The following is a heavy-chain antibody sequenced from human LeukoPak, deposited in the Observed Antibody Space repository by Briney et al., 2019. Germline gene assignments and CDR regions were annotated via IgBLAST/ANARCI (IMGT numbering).Heavy chain of an antibody. J-gene: IGHJ4*02. CDR2: ISTSGGT. CDR3: ARGRRFLDYLSHFDY. Sequence: SETLSLTCSVSGGSISSGGYYWGWIRQPPGKGLEWIGRISTSGGTNYNPSLKSRFTMSVDTSKNQFSLKLTSVTAADTAVYYCARGRRFLDYLSHFDYWGQGTLVTVSS. V-gene: IGHV4-61*02. CDR1: GGSISSGGYY. D-gene: IGHD3-3*01.